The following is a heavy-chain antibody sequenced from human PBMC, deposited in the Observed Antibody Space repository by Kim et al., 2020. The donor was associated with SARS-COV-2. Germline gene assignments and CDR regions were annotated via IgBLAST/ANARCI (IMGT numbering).Heavy chain of an antibody. Sequence: QKFQGRVTMTRNTSISTDYMELSSLRSEDTAVYYCARGPYGGYRSYYFDYWGQGTLVTVSS. V-gene: IGHV1-8*01. CDR3: ARGPYGGYRSYYFDY. J-gene: IGHJ4*02. D-gene: IGHD3-22*01.